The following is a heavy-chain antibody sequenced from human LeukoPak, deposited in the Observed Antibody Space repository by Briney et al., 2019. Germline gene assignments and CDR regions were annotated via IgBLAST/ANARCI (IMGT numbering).Heavy chain of an antibody. J-gene: IGHJ4*02. D-gene: IGHD6-13*01. CDR2: FSRSATDT. Sequence: GGSLRLSCAASGFTFGSYAMSWVPQAQGKGPEWVSTFSRSATDTYYADSVKGRFTIFRDNSKNTLYLQMNSLRAEDTAVYYCAKGSLGSWYYFDYWGQGTLVTVSS. V-gene: IGHV3-23*01. CDR3: AKGSLGSWYYFDY. CDR1: GFTFGSYA.